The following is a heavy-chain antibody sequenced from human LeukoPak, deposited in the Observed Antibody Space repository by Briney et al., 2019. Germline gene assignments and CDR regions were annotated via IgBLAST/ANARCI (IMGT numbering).Heavy chain of an antibody. Sequence: SETLSLTCAVYGGSFSGYYWSWIRQPPGKGLEWIGEINHSGSTNYNPSLKSRVAISVDTSKNQFSLKLSSVTAADTAVYYCARSLRWGNFDYWGQGTLVTVSS. CDR2: INHSGST. CDR3: ARSLRWGNFDY. J-gene: IGHJ4*02. CDR1: GGSFSGYY. D-gene: IGHD4-23*01. V-gene: IGHV4-34*01.